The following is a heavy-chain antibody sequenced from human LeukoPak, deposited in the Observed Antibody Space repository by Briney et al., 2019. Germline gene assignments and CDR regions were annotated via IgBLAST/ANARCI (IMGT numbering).Heavy chain of an antibody. Sequence: PSQTLSLTCTVSGGSISSGSYYRSWIRQPAGKGLEWIGRIYTSGSTNYNPSLKSRVTISVDTSKNQFSLKLSSVTAADTAVYYCARVALLNFLARHHGYFDLWGRGTLVTVSS. J-gene: IGHJ2*01. D-gene: IGHD2/OR15-2a*01. CDR2: IYTSGST. CDR3: ARVALLNFLARHHGYFDL. V-gene: IGHV4-61*02. CDR1: GGSISSGSYY.